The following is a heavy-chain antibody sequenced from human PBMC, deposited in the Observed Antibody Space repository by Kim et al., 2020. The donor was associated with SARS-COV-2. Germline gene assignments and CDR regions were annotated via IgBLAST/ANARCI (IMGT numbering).Heavy chain of an antibody. CDR3: ARGYYSTSWMPIDY. CDR2: IYYSGST. Sequence: SETLSLTCTVSGGSISSYYWSWIRQPPGKGLEWIGYIYYSGSTNYNPSLKSRVTISVDTSKNQFSLKLSSVTAADTAVYYCARGYYSTSWMPIDYWGQGTLVTVSS. V-gene: IGHV4-59*13. CDR1: GGSISSYY. J-gene: IGHJ4*02. D-gene: IGHD6-13*01.